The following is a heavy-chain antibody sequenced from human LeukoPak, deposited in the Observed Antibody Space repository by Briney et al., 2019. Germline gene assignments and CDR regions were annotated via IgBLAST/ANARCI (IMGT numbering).Heavy chain of an antibody. V-gene: IGHV4-4*07. CDR3: ASRYCSSTSCYDGRAFDI. Sequence: SETLSLTCTVSGGSISSYYWSWIRQPAGKGLEWIGRIYTSGSTNYNPSLKSRVTISVDTSKNQFSLKLSSVTAADTAVYYCASRYCSSTSCYDGRAFDIWGQGTMVTVSS. CDR2: IYTSGST. J-gene: IGHJ3*02. D-gene: IGHD2-2*01. CDR1: GGSISSYY.